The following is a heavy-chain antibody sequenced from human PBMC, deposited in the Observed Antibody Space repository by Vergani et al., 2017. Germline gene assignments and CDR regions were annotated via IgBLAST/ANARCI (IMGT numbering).Heavy chain of an antibody. CDR2: ISSSSSYI. CDR1: GFTFSSYS. Sequence: EVQLVESGGGLVKPGGSLRLSCAASGFTFSSYSMNWVRQAPGKGLEWVSSISSSSSYIYYADSVKGRFTISRDNAKNSLYLQMNSLRAEDTAVYYCARAARSDYYDSSGFPGSWGQGTMVTVSS. V-gene: IGHV3-21*01. J-gene: IGHJ3*01. CDR3: ARAARSDYYDSSGFPGS. D-gene: IGHD3-22*01.